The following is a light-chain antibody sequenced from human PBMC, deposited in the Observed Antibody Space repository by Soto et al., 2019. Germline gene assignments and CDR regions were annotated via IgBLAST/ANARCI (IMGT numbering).Light chain of an antibody. J-gene: IGLJ2*01. V-gene: IGLV2-14*01. CDR2: EVS. Sequence: QSVLTQPASVSGSPGQSITISCTGTSSDVGGYNYVSWYQQHPDKAPKLMIFEVSNRPSGVSNRFSGSKSDNTSSLTISGLQAEDEADYYFSSYTSTSPVVFGGGTKLTVL. CDR3: SSYTSTSPVV. CDR1: SSDVGGYNY.